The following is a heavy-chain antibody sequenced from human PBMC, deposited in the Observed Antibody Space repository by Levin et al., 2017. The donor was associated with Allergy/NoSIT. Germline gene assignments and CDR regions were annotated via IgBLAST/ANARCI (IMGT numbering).Heavy chain of an antibody. J-gene: IGHJ4*02. V-gene: IGHV1-2*06. CDR3: AREEGLFSVAGWLNPLSGPGDFDY. D-gene: IGHD6-19*01. CDR2: INPNSGGT. CDR1: GYTFTGYY. Sequence: ASVKVSCKASGYTFTGYYMHWVRQAPGQGLEWMGRINPNSGGTNYAQKFQGRVTMTRDTSISTAYMELSRLRSDDTAVYYCAREEGLFSVAGWLNPLSGPGDFDYWGQGTLVTVSS.